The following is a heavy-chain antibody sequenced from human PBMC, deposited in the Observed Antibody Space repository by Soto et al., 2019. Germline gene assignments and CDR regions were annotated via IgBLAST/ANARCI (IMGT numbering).Heavy chain of an antibody. D-gene: IGHD6-19*01. Sequence: PGGSLRLSCAASGFTFSSYWMSWVRQAPGKGLEWVANIKQDGSEKYYVDSVKGRFTISRDNAKNSLYLQMNSLRAEDTAVYYCARDHSSNLYAFDIWGQGTMVTVSS. J-gene: IGHJ3*02. CDR1: GFTFSSYW. V-gene: IGHV3-7*01. CDR2: IKQDGSEK. CDR3: ARDHSSNLYAFDI.